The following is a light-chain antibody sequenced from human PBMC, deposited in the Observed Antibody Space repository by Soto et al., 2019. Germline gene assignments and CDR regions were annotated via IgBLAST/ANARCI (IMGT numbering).Light chain of an antibody. V-gene: IGKV3-20*01. CDR1: QSVSRSY. CDR2: GAS. J-gene: IGKJ4*01. Sequence: EIVLTQSPGTLSLSPGERATLSCRASQSVSRSYLAWYQQKPGQAPRLLFYGASSRATGIPDRFSGSGSGTDFPLTISRLEPEDFSVYYCQQYGSSPNTFGGGTKVEIK. CDR3: QQYGSSPNT.